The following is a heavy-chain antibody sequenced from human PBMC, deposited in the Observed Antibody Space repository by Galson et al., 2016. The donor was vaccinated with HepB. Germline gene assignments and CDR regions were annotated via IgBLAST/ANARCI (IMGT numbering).Heavy chain of an antibody. CDR2: ITSRSNYR. CDR1: RFTFSSYS. Sequence: SLRLSCAASRFTFSSYSVNWVRQAPGKGLEWISSITSRSNYRYYADSVKGRFTISRDNAKNLLYLQMNSLRDEDTAVYYCARDRRHNYAFFDSWGQGTPITVSS. D-gene: IGHD3-16*01. V-gene: IGHV3-21*01. J-gene: IGHJ4*02. CDR3: ARDRRHNYAFFDS.